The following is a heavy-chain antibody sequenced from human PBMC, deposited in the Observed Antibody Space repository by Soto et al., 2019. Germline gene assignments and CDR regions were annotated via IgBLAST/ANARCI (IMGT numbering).Heavy chain of an antibody. J-gene: IGHJ6*02. D-gene: IGHD6-19*01. CDR3: ARDVGEQWLQGYYYYYGMDV. CDR2: IYYSGST. V-gene: IGHV4-30-4*01. Sequence: PSETLSLTCTVSGGSISSGDYYWSWIRQPPGKGLEWIGYIYYSGSTYYNPSLKSRVTISVDTSKNQFSLKLSSVTAADPAVYYCARDVGEQWLQGYYYYYGMDVWGQGATVTVSS. CDR1: GGSISSGDYY.